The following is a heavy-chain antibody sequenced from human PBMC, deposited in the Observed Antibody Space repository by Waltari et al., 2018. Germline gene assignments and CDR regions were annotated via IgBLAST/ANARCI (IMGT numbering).Heavy chain of an antibody. CDR1: GGSFSGYY. CDR2: INHSGST. V-gene: IGHV4-34*01. J-gene: IGHJ4*02. Sequence: QLQLQQWGAGLLKPSETLSLTCAVYGGSFSGYYWSWIRQPPGKGLEWIGEINHSGSTNYNPSLKSRVTISVDTSKNQFSLKLSSVTAADTAVYYCARGRTYDYIWGSYRYYYFDYWGQGTLVTVSS. D-gene: IGHD3-16*02. CDR3: ARGRTYDYIWGSYRYYYFDY.